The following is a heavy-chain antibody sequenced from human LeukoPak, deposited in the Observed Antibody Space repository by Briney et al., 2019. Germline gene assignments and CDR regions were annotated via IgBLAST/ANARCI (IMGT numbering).Heavy chain of an antibody. Sequence: ASVKVSCKASGYTFTGYYIHWVRQAPGQGLEWMGWINPNSGGTNYAQKFQGRVTLTRDTSISTAYMELSRLRSDDTAVYYCARDQSSTWPYDALDIWGQGTMVTVSS. CDR3: ARDQSSTWPYDALDI. J-gene: IGHJ3*02. CDR2: INPNSGGT. V-gene: IGHV1-2*02. CDR1: GYTFTGYY. D-gene: IGHD6-13*01.